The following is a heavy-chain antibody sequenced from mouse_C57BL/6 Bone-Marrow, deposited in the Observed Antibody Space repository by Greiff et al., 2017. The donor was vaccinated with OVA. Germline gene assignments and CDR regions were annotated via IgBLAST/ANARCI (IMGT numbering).Heavy chain of an antibody. D-gene: IGHD1-1*01. J-gene: IGHJ1*03. V-gene: IGHV1-81*01. CDR2: IYPRSGNT. Sequence: VQLQQSGAELARPGASVKLSCKASGYTFTSYGISWVKQRTGQGLEWIGEIYPRSGNTYYNEQFKGKATLTADKSSSTAYMELRSLTSEDSAVYFCARTDYWGSYWYFDVWGTGTTVTVSS. CDR3: ARTDYWGSYWYFDV. CDR1: GYTFTSYG.